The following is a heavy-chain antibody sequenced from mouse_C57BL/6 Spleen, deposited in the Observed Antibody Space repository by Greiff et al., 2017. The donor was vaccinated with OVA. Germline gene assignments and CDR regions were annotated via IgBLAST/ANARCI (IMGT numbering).Heavy chain of an antibody. V-gene: IGHV14-4*01. CDR3: TNGSPFDY. Sequence: EVMLVESGAELVRPGASVKLSCTASGFNIKDDYMHWVKQRPEQGLEWIGWIDPENGDTEYASKFQGKATITADTSSNTAYLQLSSLTSEDTAVYYCTNGSPFDYWGQGTTLTVSS. CDR1: GFNIKDDY. CDR2: IDPENGDT. J-gene: IGHJ2*01. D-gene: IGHD1-1*01.